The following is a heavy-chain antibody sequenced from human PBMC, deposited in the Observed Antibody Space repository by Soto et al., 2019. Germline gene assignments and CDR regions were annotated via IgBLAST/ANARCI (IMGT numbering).Heavy chain of an antibody. CDR3: ARGCSSGSCYLGIDY. V-gene: IGHV4-59*01. CDR1: GGSISSYY. J-gene: IGHJ4*02. CDR2: IYYSGST. D-gene: IGHD2-15*01. Sequence: SETLSLTCTVSGGSISSYYWSCIRQPPGKGLEWIGYIYYSGSTNYNPSLKSRVTISVDTSKNQFSLKLSSVTAADTAVYYCARGCSSGSCYLGIDYWGQGTLVTVSS.